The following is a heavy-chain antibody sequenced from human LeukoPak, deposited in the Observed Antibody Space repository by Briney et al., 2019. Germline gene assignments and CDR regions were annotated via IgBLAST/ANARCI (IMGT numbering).Heavy chain of an antibody. CDR1: GFTFSNYA. D-gene: IGHD3-10*01. J-gene: IGHJ5*02. CDR3: ARPLGELLLNWFDP. V-gene: IGHV3-23*01. CDR2: ISGSGGST. Sequence: GGSLRLSCAASGFTFSNYAMSWVRQAPGKGLEWVSAISGSGGSTYYADSVKGRFTISRDNFKNTLYLQMNSLRAEDTAVYYCARPLGELLLNWFDPWGQGTLVTVSS.